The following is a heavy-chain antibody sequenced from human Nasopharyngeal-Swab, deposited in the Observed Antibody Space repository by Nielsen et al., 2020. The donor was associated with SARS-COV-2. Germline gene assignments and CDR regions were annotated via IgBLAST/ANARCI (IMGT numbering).Heavy chain of an antibody. CDR3: ARDLVADYALTVRGNYCYGMDV. Sequence: ASVKVSCKASGYTFTGYYMHWVRQAPGQGLEWMGWINPNSGGTNYAQKFQGWVTMTRDTSISTAYMELSRLRSDDTAVYYCARDLVADYALTVRGNYCYGMDVWGQGTTVTVSS. J-gene: IGHJ6*02. CDR1: GYTFTGYY. V-gene: IGHV1-2*04. D-gene: IGHD4/OR15-4a*01. CDR2: INPNSGGT.